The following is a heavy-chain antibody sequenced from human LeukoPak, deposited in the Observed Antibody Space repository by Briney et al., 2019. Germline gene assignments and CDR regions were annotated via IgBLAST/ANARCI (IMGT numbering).Heavy chain of an antibody. D-gene: IGHD3-22*01. CDR3: ARGPWGGYDSSGYYYDYYYGMDV. V-gene: IGHV3-48*02. CDR2: ISSSSSTI. Sequence: GGSLRLSCAASGFTFSSYSMNWVRQAPGKGLEWVSYISSSSSTIYYADSVKGRFTISRDNAKNSLYLQMNSLRDEDTAVYYCARGPWGGYDSSGYYYDYYYGMDVWGRGTTVTVSS. CDR1: GFTFSSYS. J-gene: IGHJ6*02.